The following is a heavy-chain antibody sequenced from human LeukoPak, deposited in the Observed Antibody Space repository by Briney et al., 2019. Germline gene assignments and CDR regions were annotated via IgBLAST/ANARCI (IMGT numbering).Heavy chain of an antibody. J-gene: IGHJ4*02. CDR1: GYTYTDYN. CDR2: INPDYGGT. D-gene: IGHD3-22*01. Sequence: DSAKVSCKTSGYTYTDYNIHWVRQAAGQWLEWMGWINPDYGGTNYVQKFQAWVNMTRDTSISTAYMELNRLRSDDTAMYYCARGDYETHGYQTRWGQGTLVTVSS. CDR3: ARGDYETHGYQTR. V-gene: IGHV1-2*04.